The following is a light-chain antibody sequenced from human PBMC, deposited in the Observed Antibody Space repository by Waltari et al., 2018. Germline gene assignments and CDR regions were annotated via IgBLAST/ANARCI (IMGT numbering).Light chain of an antibody. CDR2: DVR. V-gene: IGLV2-14*01. Sequence: QSALTQPASVSGSPGQSITISCTGTSSDVRAYDFVAWYQQHPGKAPNLMMYDVRNRPSGVSTRVSGSKSGNTASLTISGLQAEDEADYYCSSYTSSITVMFGGGTKVTVL. CDR3: SSYTSSITVM. J-gene: IGLJ3*02. CDR1: SSDVRAYDF.